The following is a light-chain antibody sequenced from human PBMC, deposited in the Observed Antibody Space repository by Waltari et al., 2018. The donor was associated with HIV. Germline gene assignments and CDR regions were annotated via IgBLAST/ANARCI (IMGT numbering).Light chain of an antibody. CDR3: QQCSNWPPLT. J-gene: IGKJ4*01. CDR2: DAS. V-gene: IGKV3-11*01. Sequence: EIVLTQSPATLSLSPGESATLSCRASQSVSTYLAWYQQKPGQAPRLLIFDASNRATGVPARFSGSGSGTEFTLTIDSLESEDFAVYYCQQCSNWPPLTFGRGTKVDIK. CDR1: QSVSTY.